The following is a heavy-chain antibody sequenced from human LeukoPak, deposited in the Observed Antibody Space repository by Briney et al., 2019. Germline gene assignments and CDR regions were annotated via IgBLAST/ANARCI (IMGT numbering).Heavy chain of an antibody. V-gene: IGHV3-7*01. CDR1: GFTFSNYA. J-gene: IGHJ4*02. Sequence: GGSLRLSCAASGFTFSNYAMHWVRQAPGKGLEWVANIKQDGSEKYYVDSVKGRITISRDNAKNSLYLQMNSLRAEDTAVYYCARIMTQQMVFDYRGQGTLVTVSS. D-gene: IGHD6-13*01. CDR3: ARIMTQQMVFDY. CDR2: IKQDGSEK.